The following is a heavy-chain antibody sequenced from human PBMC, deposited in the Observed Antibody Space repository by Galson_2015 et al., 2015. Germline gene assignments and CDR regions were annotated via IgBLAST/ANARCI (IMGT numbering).Heavy chain of an antibody. V-gene: IGHV3-23*01. CDR1: GFTFSSYG. J-gene: IGHJ6*02. CDR2: ISGSGGST. D-gene: IGHD3-3*01. Sequence: SLRLSCAASGFTFSSYGMHWVRQAPGKGLEWVSAISGSGGSTYYADSVKGRFTISRDNSKNTLYLQMNSLRAEDTAVYYCARSYSIFGSRLSDPGMDVWGQGTTVTVSS. CDR3: ARSYSIFGSRLSDPGMDV.